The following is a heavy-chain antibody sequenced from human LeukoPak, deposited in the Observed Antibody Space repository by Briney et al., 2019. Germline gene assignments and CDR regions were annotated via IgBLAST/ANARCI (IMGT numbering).Heavy chain of an antibody. CDR3: ASRNDILTGYVFDF. J-gene: IGHJ4*02. CDR2: IYYSGST. V-gene: IGHV4-39*01. Sequence: LSETLFLTCTVSGGSVSSSIYYWGWIRQPPGKGLEWIGSIYYSGSTSYNPSLKSRVTISVDTSKNQFSLKLTSVTAADTAVYYCASRNDILTGYVFDFWGQGTLVTVSS. CDR1: GGSVSSSIYY. D-gene: IGHD3-9*01.